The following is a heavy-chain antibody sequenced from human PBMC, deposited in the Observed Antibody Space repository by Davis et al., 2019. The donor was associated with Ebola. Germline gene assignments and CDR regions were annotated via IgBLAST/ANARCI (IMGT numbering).Heavy chain of an antibody. V-gene: IGHV3-48*02. CDR3: AREGAPVRSGGSWGGGFDFDY. J-gene: IGHJ4*02. Sequence: GESLKISCAASGFTFSSYSMNWVRQAPGKGLEWVSYISSSSSTIYYADAVKGRFTISRDNAKNSLYLQMNSLRDEDTAVYYCAREGAPVRSGGSWGGGFDFDYWGQGTLVTVSS. D-gene: IGHD2-15*01. CDR1: GFTFSSYS. CDR2: ISSSSSTI.